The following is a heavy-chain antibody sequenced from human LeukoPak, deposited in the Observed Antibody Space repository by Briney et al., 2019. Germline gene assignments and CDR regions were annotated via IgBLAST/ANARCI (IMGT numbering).Heavy chain of an antibody. CDR1: GYTVTGYY. D-gene: IGHD3-10*01. CDR3: ARGTFARRWSYSY. Sequence: ASVKVSCKASGYTVTGYYMHWVRQVPGQGLEWRGWINPNSGGTNYAQKFQGRVTMTRDTSISTAYMELSRLRSDDTAVYYCARGTFARRWSYSYWGQGTLVTVSS. CDR2: INPNSGGT. J-gene: IGHJ4*02. V-gene: IGHV1-2*02.